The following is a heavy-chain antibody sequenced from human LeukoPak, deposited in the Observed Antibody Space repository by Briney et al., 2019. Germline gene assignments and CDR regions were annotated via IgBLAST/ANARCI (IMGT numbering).Heavy chain of an antibody. Sequence: GGSLRLSCAASGFTFSSYSMNWVRQAPGKGLEWVSSISSSSSYIYYADSVKGRFTISRDNFKNTLYLQMNSLRAEDTAVYYCAKDRGVIFDSYFDYWGQGTLVTVSS. CDR3: AKDRGVIFDSYFDY. CDR1: GFTFSSYS. D-gene: IGHD3/OR15-3a*01. CDR2: ISSSSSYI. V-gene: IGHV3-21*04. J-gene: IGHJ4*02.